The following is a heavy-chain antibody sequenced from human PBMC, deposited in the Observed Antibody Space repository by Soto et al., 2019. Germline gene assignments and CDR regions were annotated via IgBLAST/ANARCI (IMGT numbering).Heavy chain of an antibody. CDR3: ARDRALELGDY. V-gene: IGHV1-18*01. CDR1: CYSFTRYG. J-gene: IGHJ4*02. CDR2: ISAYNGNT. D-gene: IGHD1-7*01. Sequence: GASVKGSCKASCYSFTRYGISWGGQAPGQGLEWMGWISAYNGNTNYAQKFQGRVTMTTDTSTSTVYMELRSLRSDDTAVYYCARDRALELGDYWGQGTLVTVSS.